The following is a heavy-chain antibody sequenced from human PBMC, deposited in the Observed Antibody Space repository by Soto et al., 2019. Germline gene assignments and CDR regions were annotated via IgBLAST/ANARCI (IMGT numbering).Heavy chain of an antibody. V-gene: IGHV3-7*01. J-gene: IGHJ6*02. CDR3: AREDIVVVPAAIDYYYYGMDV. D-gene: IGHD2-2*02. CDR2: IKQDGSEK. CDR1: GFTFSSYW. Sequence: PGGSLRLSCAASGFTFSSYWMSWVRQATGKGLEWVANIKQDGSEKYYVDSVKGRFTISRDNAKKSLYLQMNSLRAEDTAVYYCAREDIVVVPAAIDYYYYGMDVWGQGTTVTVSS.